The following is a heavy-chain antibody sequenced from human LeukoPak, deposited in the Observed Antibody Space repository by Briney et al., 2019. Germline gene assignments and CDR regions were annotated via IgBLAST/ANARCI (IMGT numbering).Heavy chain of an antibody. V-gene: IGHV3-33*01. D-gene: IGHD2-15*01. Sequence: PGGSLRLSCVASGFTFSPYGMHWARQAPGKGLEWVAAIWNDGTHHYYADSVKGRFTISRDNFKSTPYLDMDSLSAEDAAFYCCARGPAPYAASFFDLWGQGTLVTVSS. CDR2: IWNDGTHH. J-gene: IGHJ4*02. CDR3: ARGPAPYAASFFDL. CDR1: GFTFSPYG.